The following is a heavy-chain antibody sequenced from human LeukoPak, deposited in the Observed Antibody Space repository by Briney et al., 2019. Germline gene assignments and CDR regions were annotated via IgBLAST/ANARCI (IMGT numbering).Heavy chain of an antibody. V-gene: IGHV3-30*03. CDR2: IPSHGSYQ. CDR3: ATARVDYGMPV. CDR1: GFTFSSSG. J-gene: IGHJ6*02. D-gene: IGHD3-10*01. Sequence: PGGSLRLSCAASGFTFSSSGMHWVRQAPGKGLEWVAVIPSHGSYQYYADSVKGRFTIPRDNSKNTLYLQMSSLRVEDTAVYHCATARVDYGMPVWGQGTTVTVSS.